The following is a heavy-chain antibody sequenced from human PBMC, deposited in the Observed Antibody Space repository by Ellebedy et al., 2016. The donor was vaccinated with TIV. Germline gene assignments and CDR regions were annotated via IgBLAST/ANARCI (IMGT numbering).Heavy chain of an antibody. Sequence: PGGSLRLSCEASGFIFSTYGMHWVRQAPGKGLEWVAFIWYDGGNKYCADSVKGRFTISRDKSKKPLYLQMNNLGAEDTAVFYCARKLHVERGDSLDYWGQGTLVTVSS. CDR3: ARKLHVERGDSLDY. CDR1: GFIFSTYG. D-gene: IGHD2-21*02. J-gene: IGHJ4*02. CDR2: IWYDGGNK. V-gene: IGHV3-33*01.